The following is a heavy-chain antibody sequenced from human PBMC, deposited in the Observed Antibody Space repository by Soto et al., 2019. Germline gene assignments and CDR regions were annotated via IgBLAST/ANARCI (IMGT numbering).Heavy chain of an antibody. CDR1: GGSISSGGYY. J-gene: IGHJ5*02. D-gene: IGHD2-15*01. Sequence: PLSLTCTVSGGSISSGGYYWSWIRQHPGKGLEWIGYIYYSGSTYYNPSLKSRVTISVDTSKNQFSLKLSSVTAADTAVYYCARGGGCSGGSCYSSLSWFDPWGQGTLVTVSS. CDR3: ARGGGCSGGSCYSSLSWFDP. V-gene: IGHV4-31*03. CDR2: IYYSGST.